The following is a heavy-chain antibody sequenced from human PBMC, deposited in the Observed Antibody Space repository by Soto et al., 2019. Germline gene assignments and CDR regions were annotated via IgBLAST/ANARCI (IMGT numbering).Heavy chain of an antibody. J-gene: IGHJ5*02. V-gene: IGHV1-69*01. CDR1: GGVFSNYA. CDR2: LVPVFGTP. CDR3: ARGFHYLSTGYYFDT. D-gene: IGHD3-9*01. Sequence: QVQLVQSGAEVKQPGSSVKVSCKASGGVFSNYALTWVRQATGQGPEWVGGLVPVFGTPNYAPKFQGRVTVTADESTRTRYLELSTLTSSETSSHCCARGFHYLSTGYYFDTWGQGTLVIVSS.